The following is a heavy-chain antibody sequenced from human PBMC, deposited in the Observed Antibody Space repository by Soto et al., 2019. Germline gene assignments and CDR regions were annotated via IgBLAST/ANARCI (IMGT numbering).Heavy chain of an antibody. J-gene: IGHJ6*02. CDR2: MNPNSGNT. CDR1: GYTFTSYY. CDR3: ARYYGSGSYYYYYYYYGMDV. D-gene: IGHD3-10*01. V-gene: IGHV1-8*01. Sequence: ASVKVSCKASGYTFTSYYINWVRQATGQGLEWMGWMNPNSGNTGYAQKFQGRVTMTRNTSISTAYMELSSLRSEDTAVYYCARYYGSGSYYYYYYYYGMDVWGQGTTVTVSS.